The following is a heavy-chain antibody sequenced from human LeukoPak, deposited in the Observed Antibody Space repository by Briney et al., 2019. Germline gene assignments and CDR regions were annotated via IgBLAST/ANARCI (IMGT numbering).Heavy chain of an antibody. CDR3: AGVSESGWYYFDY. CDR2: ISFDGSNK. CDR1: GFTFSNFA. V-gene: IGHV3-30*03. D-gene: IGHD6-19*01. Sequence: GRSLRLSCAASGFTFSNFAMHCVRQAPGKGLQWVAVISFDGSNKYYADSVKGRFSISRDNSKDTLHLQMSSLRDEDTAVYFCAGVSESGWYYFDYWGQGTLVTVSS. J-gene: IGHJ4*02.